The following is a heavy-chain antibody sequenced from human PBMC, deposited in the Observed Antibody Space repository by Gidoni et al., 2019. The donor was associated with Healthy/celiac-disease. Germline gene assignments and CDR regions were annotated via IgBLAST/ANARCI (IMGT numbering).Heavy chain of an antibody. CDR1: GFTFGRHS. D-gene: IGHD3-9*01. CDR3: ARDLLQSRYYDIFFDP. V-gene: IGHV3-48*01. Sequence: EVQLVESEGGLVQPGGSLRLSCAASGFTFGRHSMNWVRQAPGKGLEWVSYISSSSSTIYDADSVKGRFTISRDNAKNSLYLQMNSLRAEDTAVYYCARDLLQSRYYDIFFDPWGQGTLVTVSS. J-gene: IGHJ5*02. CDR2: ISSSSSTI.